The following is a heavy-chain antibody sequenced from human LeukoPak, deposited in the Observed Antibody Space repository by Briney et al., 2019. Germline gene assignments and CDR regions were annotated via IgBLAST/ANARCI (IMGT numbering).Heavy chain of an antibody. CDR2: IYYSGST. CDR1: GGSISSGGYS. V-gene: IGHV4-30-2*05. CDR3: ARDMRLLVPAD. D-gene: IGHD2-2*01. Sequence: PSETLSLTCAVSGGSISSGGYSWSWIRQPPGKGLEWIGYIYYSGSTYYNPSLKSRVTISVDTSKNQFSLKLSSVTAADTAVYYCARDMRLLVPADWGQGTLVTVSS. J-gene: IGHJ4*02.